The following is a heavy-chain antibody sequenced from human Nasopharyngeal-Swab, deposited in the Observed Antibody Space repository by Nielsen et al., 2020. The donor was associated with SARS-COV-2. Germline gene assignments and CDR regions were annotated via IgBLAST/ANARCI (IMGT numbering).Heavy chain of an antibody. CDR2: VFYTDTA. D-gene: IGHD4-17*01. Sequence: SETLSLTCSVSGDSIRRNRYNWGWFRQPPGKGLEWIGSVFYTDTAYYNPAFENRLSISVDVSKNHFSLKLSSVTAADTAVYYCARDGDFSGFDYWGRGILVTVSS. V-gene: IGHV4-39*07. J-gene: IGHJ4*02. CDR3: ARDGDFSGFDY. CDR1: GDSIRRNRYN.